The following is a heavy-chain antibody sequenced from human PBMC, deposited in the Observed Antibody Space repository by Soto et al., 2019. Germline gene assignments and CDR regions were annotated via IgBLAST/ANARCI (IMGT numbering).Heavy chain of an antibody. J-gene: IGHJ6*03. D-gene: IGHD3-10*01. V-gene: IGHV3-30*03. CDR3: ASRLVLLLFGESKNYMDV. CDR1: GFTFRSYG. CDR2: ISYDGSNK. Sequence: PGGSLGLSCAASGFTFRSYGMHWVRKAPGKGLEWVAVISYDGSNKYYADSVKGRFTISRDNSKNTLYLQMNSLRAEDTAVYYCASRLVLLLFGESKNYMDVWGKGTTVTVS.